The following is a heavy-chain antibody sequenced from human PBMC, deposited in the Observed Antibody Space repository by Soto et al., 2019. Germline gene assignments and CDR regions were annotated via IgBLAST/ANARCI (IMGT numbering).Heavy chain of an antibody. CDR1: GGSISSGDYY. CDR2: IYYSGST. D-gene: IGHD3-3*01. CDR3: ARGRGYDFWSGSRRFDP. Sequence: QVQLQESGPGLVKPSQTLSLTCTVSGGSISSGDYYWSWIRQPPGKGLEWIGYIYYSGSTYYNPSLKSRVTISVDTSKNQFSLKLSSVTAADTAVYYCARGRGYDFWSGSRRFDPWGQGTLVTVSS. V-gene: IGHV4-30-4*01. J-gene: IGHJ5*02.